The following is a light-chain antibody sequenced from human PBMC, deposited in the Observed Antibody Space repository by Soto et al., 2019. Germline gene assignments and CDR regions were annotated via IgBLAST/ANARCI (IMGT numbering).Light chain of an antibody. CDR3: SSYTSSSTV. J-gene: IGLJ1*01. V-gene: IGLV2-14*01. CDR2: DVS. CDR1: SSDVGGYNH. Sequence: QSVLTQPASVSGSPGQSITLSCTGTSSDVGGYNHVSWYQQHPGKAPKLMIYDVSNRPSGVSNRFSGSKSGNTASLTISGLQAEDEADYYCSSYTSSSTVFGTGTKVTVL.